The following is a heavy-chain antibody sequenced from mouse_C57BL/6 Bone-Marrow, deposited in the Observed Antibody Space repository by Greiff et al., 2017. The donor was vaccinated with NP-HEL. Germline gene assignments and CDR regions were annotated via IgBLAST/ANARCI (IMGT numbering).Heavy chain of an antibody. CDR2: IDPSDSYT. CDR1: GYTFTSYW. Sequence: QVQLQQPGAELVMPGASVKLSCKASGYTFTSYWMHWVKQRPGQGLEWIGEIDPSDSYTNYNQKFKGKSTLTVDKSSSTAYMQLSSLTSEDSAVYDCARIPGGGYFDVWGTGTTVTVSS. J-gene: IGHJ1*03. V-gene: IGHV1-69*01. CDR3: ARIPGGGYFDV.